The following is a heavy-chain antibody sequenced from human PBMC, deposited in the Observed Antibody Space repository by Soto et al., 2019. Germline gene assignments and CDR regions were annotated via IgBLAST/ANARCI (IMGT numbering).Heavy chain of an antibody. J-gene: IGHJ4*02. Sequence: GGSLRLSCTASGFTFGDYAMSWFRQAPGKGLEWVGFIRSKAYGGTTEYAASVKGRLTISRDDSKSIAYLQMNSLKTEDTAVYYCTRIFDFWSGYFDYWGQGTLVTVSS. CDR3: TRIFDFWSGYFDY. CDR2: IRSKAYGGTT. V-gene: IGHV3-49*03. D-gene: IGHD3-3*01. CDR1: GFTFGDYA.